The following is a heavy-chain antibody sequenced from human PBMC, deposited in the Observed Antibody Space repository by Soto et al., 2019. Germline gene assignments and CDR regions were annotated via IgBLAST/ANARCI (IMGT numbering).Heavy chain of an antibody. V-gene: IGHV3-30*18. CDR1: GFIFSSYG. D-gene: IGHD5-18*01. J-gene: IGHJ6*02. Sequence: QVQLVESGGGVVQPGRSLRLSCAASGFIFSSYGINWVRQAPGKGLEWVAVISYDGSNKYYAESVKGRFTISRDNSKKPLFLQKNSLRAEDTALFYCGKGDKGMAPPPPDHFYYGMDVWGQGTTVTVS. CDR3: GKGDKGMAPPPPDHFYYGMDV. CDR2: ISYDGSNK.